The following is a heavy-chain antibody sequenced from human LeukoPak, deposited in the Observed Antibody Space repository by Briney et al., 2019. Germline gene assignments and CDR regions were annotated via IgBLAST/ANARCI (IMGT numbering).Heavy chain of an antibody. D-gene: IGHD2-2*01. J-gene: IGHJ4*02. V-gene: IGHV3-23*01. CDR3: AKVSAPIVVVPAAIKY. CDR2: ISGSGGST. Sequence: GGSLRLSCAASGFTFSSYAMSWVRQAPGKGLEWVSAISGSGGSTYYADSVKGRFTISRDNSKNTLYLQMNSLRAEDTAVYYCAKVSAPIVVVPAAIKYWGQGTLVTVSS. CDR1: GFTFSSYA.